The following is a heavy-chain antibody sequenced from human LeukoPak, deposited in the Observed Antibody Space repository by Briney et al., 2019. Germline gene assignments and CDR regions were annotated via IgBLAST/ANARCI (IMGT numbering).Heavy chain of an antibody. Sequence: GGSLRLSCAASGFTFDDYAMHWVRQAPGKGLEWVSGISWNSGSIGYADSVKGRFTISRDNAKNSLYLQMNGLRAEDTALYYCAKDIHSVIAAAGADYWGQGTLVTVSS. J-gene: IGHJ4*02. V-gene: IGHV3-9*01. CDR1: GFTFDDYA. CDR2: ISWNSGSI. CDR3: AKDIHSVIAAAGADY. D-gene: IGHD6-13*01.